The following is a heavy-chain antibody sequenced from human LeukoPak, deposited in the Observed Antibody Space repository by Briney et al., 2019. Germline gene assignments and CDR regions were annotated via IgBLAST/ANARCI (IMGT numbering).Heavy chain of an antibody. CDR1: GGSISSGGYY. CDR3: ARDGGVEAGSYYYFDY. Sequence: SETLSLTCTVSGGSISSGGYYWSWIRQPPGKGLEWIGYIYHSGSTYYNPSLKSRVTISVDRSKNQFSLKLSSVTAADTAVYYCARDGGVEAGSYYYFDYWGQGTLVTVSS. J-gene: IGHJ4*02. D-gene: IGHD1-26*01. CDR2: IYHSGST. V-gene: IGHV4-30-2*01.